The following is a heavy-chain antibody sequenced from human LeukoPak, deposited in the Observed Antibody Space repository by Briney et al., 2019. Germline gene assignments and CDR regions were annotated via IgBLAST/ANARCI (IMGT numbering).Heavy chain of an antibody. V-gene: IGHV3-7*05. CDR3: ASRGY. CDR1: GFTFSSYW. CDR2: IKQDGSEK. J-gene: IGHJ4*02. Sequence: GGSLRLSCEASGFTFSSYWMSWVRQAPGKGLEWVANIKQDGSEKYYVDSVKGRFTISRDNAKNSLYLQMNSLRAEDTAVYYCASRGYWGQGTLVTVSS.